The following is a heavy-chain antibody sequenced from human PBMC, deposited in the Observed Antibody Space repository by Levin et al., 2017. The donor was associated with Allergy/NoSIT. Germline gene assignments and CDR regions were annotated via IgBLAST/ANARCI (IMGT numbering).Heavy chain of an antibody. V-gene: IGHV4-39*01. CDR3: ASQPNTVTHFDY. J-gene: IGHJ4*02. Sequence: SETLSLTCTVSGGSISSSSYYWGWIRQPPGKGREWIGSIYYSGSTYYNPSLKSRVTISVDTSKNQFSLKLSSVTAADTAVYYCASQPNTVTHFDYWGQGTLVTVSS. CDR1: GGSISSSSYY. CDR2: IYYSGST. D-gene: IGHD4-11*01.